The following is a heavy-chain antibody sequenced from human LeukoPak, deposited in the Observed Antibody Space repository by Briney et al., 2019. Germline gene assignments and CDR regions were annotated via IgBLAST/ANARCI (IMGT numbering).Heavy chain of an antibody. J-gene: IGHJ4*02. CDR1: GFTFSSYG. CDR2: ISGSGGST. CDR3: AKRRSSGYYYNY. Sequence: GGSLRLSCAASGFTFSSYGMSWVRQAPGKGLEWVSAISGSGGSTYYADSVKGRFTISRDNSKNTLYLQMNSLRAEDTAVYYCAKRRSSGYYYNYWGQGTLVTVSS. D-gene: IGHD3-22*01. V-gene: IGHV3-23*01.